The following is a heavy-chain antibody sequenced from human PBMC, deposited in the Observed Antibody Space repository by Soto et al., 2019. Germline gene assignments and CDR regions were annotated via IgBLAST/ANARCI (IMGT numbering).Heavy chain of an antibody. CDR1: GGTFSSYA. CDR2: IIPIFGTA. V-gene: IGHV1-69*13. Sequence: ASVKVSCKASGGTFSSYAISWVRQAPGQGLEWMGGIIPIFGTANYAQKFQGRVTITADESTSTAYMELSSLRSEDTAVYYCAVRGYEFYYYGMDVWGQGTTVTVSS. D-gene: IGHD5-12*01. J-gene: IGHJ6*02. CDR3: AVRGYEFYYYGMDV.